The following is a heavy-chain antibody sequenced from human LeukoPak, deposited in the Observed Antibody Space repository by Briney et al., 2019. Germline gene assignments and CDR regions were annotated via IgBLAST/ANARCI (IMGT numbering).Heavy chain of an antibody. V-gene: IGHV4-4*09. Sequence: PSETLSLTWTVSGGSISSYYWSWIRQPPGKGLEWIGYIYTSGSTYYNPSLKSRVTISVDTSKNQFSLKLISVTAADTAVYYCARHRNYGSGIARYYFDYWGQGTLVTVSS. CDR3: ARHRNYGSGIARYYFDY. CDR1: GGSISSYY. CDR2: IYTSGST. D-gene: IGHD3-10*01. J-gene: IGHJ4*02.